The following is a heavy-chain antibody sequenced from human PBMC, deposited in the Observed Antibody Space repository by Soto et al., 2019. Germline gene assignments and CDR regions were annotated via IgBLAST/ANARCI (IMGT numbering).Heavy chain of an antibody. J-gene: IGHJ4*02. CDR1: GFTFSSYA. D-gene: IGHD3-16*02. CDR2: ISYDGSNK. CDR3: VGFDYVWGSYRTDY. Sequence: QVQLVESGGGVVQPGRSLRLSCAASGFTFSSYAMHWVRQAPGKGLEWVAVISYDGSNKYYADSVKGRFTISRDNSKNTLYLQMNSLRAEDTAVYYCVGFDYVWGSYRTDYWGQGTLVTVSS. V-gene: IGHV3-30-3*01.